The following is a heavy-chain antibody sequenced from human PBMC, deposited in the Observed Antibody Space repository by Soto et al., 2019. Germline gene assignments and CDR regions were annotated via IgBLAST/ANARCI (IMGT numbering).Heavy chain of an antibody. V-gene: IGHV4-59*01. D-gene: IGHD3-10*01. CDR2: IYYSGST. CDR1: GGSISSYY. Sequence: SETLSLTCTVSGGSISSYYWSWIRQPPGKGLEWIGYIYYSGSTNYNPSLKSRVTISVDTSKNQFSLKLSSVTAADTAVYFCAIGGTGSGSYQTYYYMDVWGKGTTVTVSS. J-gene: IGHJ6*03. CDR3: AIGGTGSGSYQTYYYMDV.